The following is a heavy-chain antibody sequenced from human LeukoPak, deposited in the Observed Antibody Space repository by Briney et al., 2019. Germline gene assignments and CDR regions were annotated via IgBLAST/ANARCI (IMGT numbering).Heavy chain of an antibody. CDR3: ARHARESGHY. CDR1: GDSISSYY. D-gene: IGHD1-14*01. V-gene: IGHV4-59*08. CDR2: IYYSGST. J-gene: IGHJ4*02. Sequence: SETLSLTCTVSGDSISSYYWSWIRQPPGKGLERIGYIYYSGSTNYNPSLKSRVTISVDTSKNQFSLRLSSVTAADTAVYYCARHARESGHYWGQGTLVTVSS.